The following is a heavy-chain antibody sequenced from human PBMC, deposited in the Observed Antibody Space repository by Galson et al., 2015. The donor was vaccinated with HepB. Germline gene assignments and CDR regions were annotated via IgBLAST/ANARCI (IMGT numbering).Heavy chain of an antibody. D-gene: IGHD2-2*01. CDR2: ISGSGGRT. Sequence: SLRLSCAASGFTLSSYAMSWVRQAPGKGLEWVSGISGSGGRTYYADSVKDRFTISRDNSKNTLFLQMNSLRAEDTAIYYCAKGGIVVMPAAKDKRDAFDIWGQGTMVTVSS. J-gene: IGHJ3*02. CDR3: AKGGIVVMPAAKDKRDAFDI. CDR1: GFTLSSYA. V-gene: IGHV3-23*01.